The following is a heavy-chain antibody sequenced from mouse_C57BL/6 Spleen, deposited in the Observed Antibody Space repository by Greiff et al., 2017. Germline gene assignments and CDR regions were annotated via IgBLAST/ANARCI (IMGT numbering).Heavy chain of an antibody. V-gene: IGHV1-64*01. CDR1: GYTFTSYW. Sequence: QVQLQQPGAELVKPGASVKLSCKASGYTFTSYWMHWVKQRPGQGLEWIGMIHPNSGSTNYNEKFKSKATLTVDKSSSTAYMQLSSLSSEDSAVYYCTRSLDYFDDWGQGTTLTVSS. CDR2: IHPNSGST. CDR3: TRSLDYFDD. D-gene: IGHD2-10*02. J-gene: IGHJ2*01.